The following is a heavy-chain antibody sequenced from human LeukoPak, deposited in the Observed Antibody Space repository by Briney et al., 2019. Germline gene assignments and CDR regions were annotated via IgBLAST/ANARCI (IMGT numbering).Heavy chain of an antibody. Sequence: GASVKVSCKASGGTFSSYAISRVRQAPGQGLEWMGGIIPIFGTANYAQKFQGRVTITADESTSTAYMELSSLRSDDTAVYYCARGVSSSDFDYWGQGTLVTVSS. CDR3: ARGVSSSDFDY. J-gene: IGHJ4*02. D-gene: IGHD6-6*01. V-gene: IGHV1-69*13. CDR2: IIPIFGTA. CDR1: GGTFSSYA.